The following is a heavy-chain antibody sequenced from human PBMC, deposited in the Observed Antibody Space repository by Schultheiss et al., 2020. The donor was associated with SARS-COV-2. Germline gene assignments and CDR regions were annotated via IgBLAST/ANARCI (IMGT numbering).Heavy chain of an antibody. CDR3: ASSSVAVLYYYYYGMDV. D-gene: IGHD6-19*01. J-gene: IGHJ6*02. V-gene: IGHV1-8*02. Sequence: ASVKVSCKASGYTFTSYGISWVRQAPGQGLEWMGWINPNSGGTNYAQKFQGRVTMTRNTSISTAYMELSSLRSEDTAVYYYASSSVAVLYYYYYGMDVWGQGTTVTVSS. CDR1: GYTFTSYG. CDR2: INPNSGGT.